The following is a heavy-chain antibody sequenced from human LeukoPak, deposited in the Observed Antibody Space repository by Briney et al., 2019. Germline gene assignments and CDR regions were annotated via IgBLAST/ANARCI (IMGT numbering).Heavy chain of an antibody. Sequence: GASVKVSCKASGYTFTGYYMHWVRQAPGQGLEWMGRINPNSGGTNYAQKFQGRVTMTRDTSISTAYMELSRLRSDDTAVYYCARALGYCSGGSYYSYYYYYMDVWGKGTTVTVSS. CDR2: INPNSGGT. V-gene: IGHV1-2*06. D-gene: IGHD2-15*01. CDR1: GYTFTGYY. CDR3: ARALGYCSGGSYYSYYYYYMDV. J-gene: IGHJ6*03.